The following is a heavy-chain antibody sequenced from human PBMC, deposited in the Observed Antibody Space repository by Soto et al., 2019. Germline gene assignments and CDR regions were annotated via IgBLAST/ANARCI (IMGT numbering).Heavy chain of an antibody. J-gene: IGHJ6*02. CDR3: AKDRRRGDYYYYGMDV. V-gene: IGHV3-23*01. Sequence: EVQLLESGGGLVQPGGSLRLSCAASGFTFSSYAMSWVRQAPGKGLEWVSAISGSGGSTYYADSVKGRFTISRDNSKNTLYLQMNSLRAEYTAVYYCAKDRRRGDYYYYGMDVWGQGTTFTFSS. D-gene: IGHD3-10*01. CDR1: GFTFSSYA. CDR2: ISGSGGST.